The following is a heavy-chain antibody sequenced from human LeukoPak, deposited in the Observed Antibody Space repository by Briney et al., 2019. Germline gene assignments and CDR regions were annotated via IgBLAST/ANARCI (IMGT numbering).Heavy chain of an antibody. V-gene: IGHV3-7*01. CDR3: ARIATVYNDYEEVPEYFHY. CDR2: IKQDGSDK. D-gene: IGHD4/OR15-4a*01. CDR1: GFILNYYW. Sequence: TGGTLRLSCAASGFILNYYWMSWVRQAPGKGLEWVANIKQDGSDKYYVDSVKGRFTISRDNAKNSLYLQIHSLRAEDTAVYYCARIATVYNDYEEVPEYFHYWGQGTLVTVGS. J-gene: IGHJ1*01.